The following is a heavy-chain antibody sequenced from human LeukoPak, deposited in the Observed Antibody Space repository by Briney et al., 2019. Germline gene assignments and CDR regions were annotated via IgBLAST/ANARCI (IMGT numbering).Heavy chain of an antibody. CDR3: ARDRRYDSTGFDY. D-gene: IGHD3-22*01. J-gene: IGHJ4*02. CDR1: GYTFTGYN. CDR2: INPNSGGT. Sequence: APVKLSCNASGYTFTGYNMHLVRHAPGQGLERMGWINPNSGGTNYAQKFQGRVTMTRDTSISTAYMELSRLRSDDTAVYYCARDRRYDSTGFDYWGQGSLVTVSS. V-gene: IGHV1-2*02.